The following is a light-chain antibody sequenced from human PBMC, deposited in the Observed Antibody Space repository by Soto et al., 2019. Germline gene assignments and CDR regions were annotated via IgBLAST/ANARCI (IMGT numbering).Light chain of an antibody. J-gene: IGLJ1*01. Sequence: QSVLSQLPSAYRYPGQSVNIYCNGTKYDIGVYAFVSWYQHHPGKAPRLIIYEVVQRPSGVPDRFSGSKSGNTASLTVSGLQAVDDADYVGNPYARSNTYVFGSETKGTV. CDR3: NPYARSNTYV. V-gene: IGLV2-8*01. CDR1: KYDIGVYAF. CDR2: EVV.